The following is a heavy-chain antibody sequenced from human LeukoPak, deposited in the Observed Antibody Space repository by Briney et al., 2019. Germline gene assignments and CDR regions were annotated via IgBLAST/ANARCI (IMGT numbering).Heavy chain of an antibody. CDR3: ARAYFEY. CDR2: IKQDGSEK. CDR1: GFTFSNYW. Sequence: GGSLRLSCAASGFTFSNYWMQWVRQVQGKGLEWVANIKQDGSEKYYVSSVKGRFTISRDNAKNSLYLQMDSLRAEDTAVYYCARAYFEYWGQGTLVTVSS. J-gene: IGHJ4*02. V-gene: IGHV3-7*01.